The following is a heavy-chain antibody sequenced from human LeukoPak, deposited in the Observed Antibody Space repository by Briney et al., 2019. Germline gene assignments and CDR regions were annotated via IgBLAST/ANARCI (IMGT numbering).Heavy chain of an antibody. V-gene: IGHV3-23*01. Sequence: GGSLRLSCAASGFNLSSYAMNWVRQAPGKGLEWVSAISGSGGNTYFADSVKGRFSISRDNAKNSLFLQMNGLRDEDTALYYCARERVIAAAGDGFDSWGQGTLVTVSS. J-gene: IGHJ4*02. CDR1: GFNLSSYA. CDR2: ISGSGGNT. D-gene: IGHD2-21*01. CDR3: ARERVIAAAGDGFDS.